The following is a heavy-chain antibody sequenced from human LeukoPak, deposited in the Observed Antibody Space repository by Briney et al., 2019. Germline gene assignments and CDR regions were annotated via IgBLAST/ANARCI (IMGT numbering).Heavy chain of an antibody. CDR3: ARTPLGKMHAFDI. CDR2: IGTKSGNT. D-gene: IGHD7-27*01. Sequence: GASVKVSCKASGYTFTNDGISWVRQAPGQGIEWMGWIGTKSGNTNYAPSFQARVTLTTDTSSTTAYMELRSLTSDDTAAYYCARTPLGKMHAFDIWGQGTIVTVSS. J-gene: IGHJ3*02. V-gene: IGHV1-18*01. CDR1: GYTFTNDG.